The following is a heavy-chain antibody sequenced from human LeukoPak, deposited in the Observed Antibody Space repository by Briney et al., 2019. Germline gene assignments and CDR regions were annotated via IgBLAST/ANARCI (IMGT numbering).Heavy chain of an antibody. Sequence: GGSLRLSCAASGFTFSSYGMHWVRQAPGKGLVWVAFIRYDGSNKYYADSVKGRFTISRDNSKNTLYLQMNSLRAEDTAVYYCAKFSVSRIAAAGTSDWGQGTLVTVSS. V-gene: IGHV3-30*02. CDR3: AKFSVSRIAAAGTSD. CDR2: IRYDGSNK. CDR1: GFTFSSYG. J-gene: IGHJ4*02. D-gene: IGHD6-13*01.